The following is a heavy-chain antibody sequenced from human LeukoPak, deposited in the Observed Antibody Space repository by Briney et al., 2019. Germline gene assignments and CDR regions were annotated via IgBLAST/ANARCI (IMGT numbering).Heavy chain of an antibody. CDR1: DDSFSSHY. J-gene: IGHJ6*02. CDR2: ISYIGST. V-gene: IGHV4-59*08. Sequence: SETLSLTCAVSDDSFSSHYWTWIRQPPGKGLEWIGYISYIGSTNYNPSLKSRVTMSVDTSKNQFSLKLSSVTAADTAVYYCARHDPVGYYQHGMDVWGQGTTVTVSS. D-gene: IGHD2-15*01. CDR3: ARHDPVGYYQHGMDV.